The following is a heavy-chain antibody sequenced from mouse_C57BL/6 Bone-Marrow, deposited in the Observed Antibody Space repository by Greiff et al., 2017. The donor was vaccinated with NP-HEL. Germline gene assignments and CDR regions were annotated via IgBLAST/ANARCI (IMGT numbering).Heavy chain of an antibody. CDR3: ARDSNYVGFDY. Sequence: VKLVESGAELARPGASVKLSCKASGYTFTSYGISWVKQRTGQGLEWIGEIYPRSGNTYYNEKFKGKATLTADKSSSTAYMELRSLTSEDSAVYFCARDSNYVGFDYWGQGTTLTVSS. CDR1: GYTFTSYG. V-gene: IGHV1-81*01. J-gene: IGHJ2*01. D-gene: IGHD2-5*01. CDR2: IYPRSGNT.